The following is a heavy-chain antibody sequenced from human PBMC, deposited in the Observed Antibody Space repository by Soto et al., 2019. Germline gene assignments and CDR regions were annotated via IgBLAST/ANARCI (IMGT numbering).Heavy chain of an antibody. J-gene: IGHJ6*02. CDR1: GFTFSSYS. CDR3: ARDGLTPPPYYYYGMDV. Sequence: EVQPVESGGGLVQPGGSLRLSCAASGFTFSSYSMNWVRQAPGKGLEWVSYISSSSSTIYYADSVKGRFTISRDNAKNSLYLQMNSLRDEDTAVYYCARDGLTPPPYYYYGMDVWGQGTTVTVSS. CDR2: ISSSSSTI. V-gene: IGHV3-48*02.